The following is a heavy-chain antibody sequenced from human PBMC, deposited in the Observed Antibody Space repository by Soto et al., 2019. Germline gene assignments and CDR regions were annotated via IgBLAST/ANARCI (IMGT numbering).Heavy chain of an antibody. CDR1: GYTFTSYG. Sequence: QVHLVQSGAEVKKPGASVKVSCKASGYTFTSYGITWVRQAPGQGLEWMVWISAHNGNTDYAQKLQGRVIVTRDTSTRTDYMELRSLRSDDTAVYYCARGRYGDYWGQGALVTVSS. CDR3: ARGRYGDY. V-gene: IGHV1-18*01. CDR2: ISAHNGNT. D-gene: IGHD1-1*01. J-gene: IGHJ4*02.